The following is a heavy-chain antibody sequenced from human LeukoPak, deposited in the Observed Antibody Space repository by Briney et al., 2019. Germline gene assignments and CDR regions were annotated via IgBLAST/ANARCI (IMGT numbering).Heavy chain of an antibody. V-gene: IGHV3-48*01. CDR2: IPSTSSGTI. J-gene: IGHJ4*02. D-gene: IGHD3-3*01. CDR3: ATGDFWSGYTMGY. CDR1: VFTFSDYS. Sequence: GGSLRLSCRPCVFTFSDYSMNWVPQAAGKGVGWVSFIPSTSSGTIYYADSVKGRFTISRDNGKNSLYLQMGSLRAEDTAVYYCATGDFWSGYTMGYWGQGTLVTVSS.